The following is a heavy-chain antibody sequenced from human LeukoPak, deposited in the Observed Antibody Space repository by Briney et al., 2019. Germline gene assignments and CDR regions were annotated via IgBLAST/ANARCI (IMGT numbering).Heavy chain of an antibody. V-gene: IGHV3-23*01. Sequence: PGGSLRLSCAASGFTFSSYAMSWVRQAPGRGLEWVSAISGSGGSTYYADSVKGRFTISRDNSKNTLYLQMNSLRAEDTAVYYCAKPPRYYYDSSGLGYFDYWGQGTLVTVSS. D-gene: IGHD3-22*01. CDR1: GFTFSSYA. J-gene: IGHJ4*02. CDR2: ISGSGGST. CDR3: AKPPRYYYDSSGLGYFDY.